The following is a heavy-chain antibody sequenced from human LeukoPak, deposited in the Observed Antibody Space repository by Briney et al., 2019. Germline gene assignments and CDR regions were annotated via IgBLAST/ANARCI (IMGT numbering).Heavy chain of an antibody. J-gene: IGHJ4*02. CDR3: ARQMTPHGNFDY. CDR1: GFTFSNYL. V-gene: IGHV3-13*01. D-gene: IGHD1-26*01. CDR2: IGTAGDT. Sequence: GGSLRLSCAASGFTFSNYLMHWVRQATGKGLEWVSAIGTAGDTFYPGSVKGRFTISRENAKNSLYLQMNNLRAEDTAVYYCARQMTPHGNFDYWGQGTLVTVSS.